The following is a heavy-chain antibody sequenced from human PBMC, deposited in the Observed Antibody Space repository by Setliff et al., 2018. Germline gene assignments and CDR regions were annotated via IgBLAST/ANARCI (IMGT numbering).Heavy chain of an antibody. V-gene: IGHV3-11*04. D-gene: IGHD5-18*01. CDR3: ARVSRSYGLPLDY. CDR1: GFTFSDYY. CDR2: ISSSGSTI. J-gene: IGHJ4*02. Sequence: GGSLRLSCAASGFTFSDYYMSWIRQAPGKGLEWVSYISSSGSTIYYADSVKGRFTISRDNAKNSLYLQMNSLRTEDTAVYYCARVSRSYGLPLDYWGQGTLVTVSS.